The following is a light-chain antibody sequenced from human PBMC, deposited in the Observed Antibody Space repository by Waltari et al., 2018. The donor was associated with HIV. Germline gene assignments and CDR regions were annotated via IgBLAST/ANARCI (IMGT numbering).Light chain of an antibody. CDR2: GAS. Sequence: EIVLTQSPGPLSLSQGERATLSCRASQGVSSRYLAWYQQKPGQTPKVLIYGASSRTSGIPDRFSGSGFGTDFALTISRLEPEDSAVYYCQQYGSSPYTFGQGTKLEIK. J-gene: IGKJ2*01. CDR1: QGVSSRY. CDR3: QQYGSSPYT. V-gene: IGKV3-20*01.